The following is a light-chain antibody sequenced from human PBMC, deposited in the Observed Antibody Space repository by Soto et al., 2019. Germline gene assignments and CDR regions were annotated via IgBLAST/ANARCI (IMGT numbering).Light chain of an antibody. CDR3: QQYNSYSLT. V-gene: IGKV1-33*01. J-gene: IGKJ4*01. CDR2: DAS. Sequence: DIQMTQSPSSLSASVGDRVTITCQASQDISNYLNWYQQKLGKAPKLLIYDASNLETGVPSRFSGSGSGTDFTFTISSLQPEDITTYYCQQYNSYSLTFGGGTKVDIK. CDR1: QDISNY.